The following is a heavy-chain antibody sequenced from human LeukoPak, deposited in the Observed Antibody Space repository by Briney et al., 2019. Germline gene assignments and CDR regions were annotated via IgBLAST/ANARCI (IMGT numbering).Heavy chain of an antibody. Sequence: PSETLSLTCAVYGGSLSGYYWSWIRQPPGKGLEWIGEINHSGSTNYNPSLKSRVTISVDTSKNQFSLKLSSVTAADTAVYYCARKYYDFWSGSQYYFDYWGQGTLVTVSS. D-gene: IGHD3-3*01. CDR3: ARKYYDFWSGSQYYFDY. CDR1: GGSLSGYY. V-gene: IGHV4-34*01. CDR2: INHSGST. J-gene: IGHJ4*02.